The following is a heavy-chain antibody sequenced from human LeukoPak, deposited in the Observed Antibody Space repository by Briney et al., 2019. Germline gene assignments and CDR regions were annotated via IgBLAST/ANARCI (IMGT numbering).Heavy chain of an antibody. CDR3: ARDPYSSSWTKGWFDP. V-gene: IGHV3-21*01. J-gene: IGHJ5*02. CDR1: GFTFSSYA. Sequence: SGGSLRLSCAASGFTFSSYAMNWVRQAPGKGLEWVSSISSSSSYIYYADSVKGRFTISRDNAKNSLYLQMNSLRAEDTAVYYCARDPYSSSWTKGWFDPWGQGTLVTVSS. CDR2: ISSSSSYI. D-gene: IGHD6-13*01.